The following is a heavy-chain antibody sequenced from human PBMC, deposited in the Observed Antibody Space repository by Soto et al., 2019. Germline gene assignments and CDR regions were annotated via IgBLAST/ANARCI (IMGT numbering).Heavy chain of an antibody. J-gene: IGHJ4*02. V-gene: IGHV3-21*01. CDR2: ISSTSSYT. CDR1: GCTFSSYG. D-gene: IGHD6-19*01. Sequence: GGSVRLCCAASGCTFSSYGMNLVRQTQEKGLEWVSSISSTSSYTHYSDSVKGRFTISRDNANNSLFLQMNSLRAEDTATYYSARDLALAGNYWGQGVLVTVSS. CDR3: ARDLALAGNY.